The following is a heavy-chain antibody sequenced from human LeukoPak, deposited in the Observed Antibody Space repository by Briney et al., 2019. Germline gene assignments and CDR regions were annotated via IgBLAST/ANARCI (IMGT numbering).Heavy chain of an antibody. J-gene: IGHJ4*02. CDR1: GFTFSNSA. CDR3: ARELGDY. D-gene: IGHD7-27*01. Sequence: QPGGSLRLSCAASGFTFSNSAMHWVRQAPGKGLEWVSYISGSSTTIYYADSVKGRFTISRDNAKNSLYLQMNSLRDEDTAVYYCARELGDYWGQGTLVTVSS. V-gene: IGHV3-48*02. CDR2: ISGSSTTI.